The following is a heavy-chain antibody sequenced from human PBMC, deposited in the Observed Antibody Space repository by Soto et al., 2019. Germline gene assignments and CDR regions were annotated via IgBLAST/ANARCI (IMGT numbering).Heavy chain of an antibody. D-gene: IGHD2-15*01. CDR1: GFTFSSYG. J-gene: IGHJ4*02. Sequence: GGSLRLSCAASGFTFSSYGMHWVRQAPGKGLEWVAVISYDGSNKCYADSVKGRFTISRDNSKNTLYLQMNSLRAEDTAVYYCARDRRRNCSGGSCAMFDYWGQGTLVTVSS. CDR3: ARDRRRNCSGGSCAMFDY. CDR2: ISYDGSNK. V-gene: IGHV3-30*03.